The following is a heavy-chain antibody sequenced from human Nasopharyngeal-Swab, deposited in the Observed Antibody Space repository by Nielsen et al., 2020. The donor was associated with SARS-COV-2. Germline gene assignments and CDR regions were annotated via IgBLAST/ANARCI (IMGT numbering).Heavy chain of an antibody. CDR2: ILQSGSA. CDR1: GGSISSSNW. Sequence: SETLSLTCAVSGGSISSSNWWGCVRQPPGKGREWIGEILQSGSANYNPSLKSRVTISVDRSKNQLSLDMSSVTAADTAVYYCARYCDTATCWGVFDYWGQGTLVSVSS. D-gene: IGHD3-22*01. V-gene: IGHV4-4*02. J-gene: IGHJ4*02. CDR3: ARYCDTATCWGVFDY.